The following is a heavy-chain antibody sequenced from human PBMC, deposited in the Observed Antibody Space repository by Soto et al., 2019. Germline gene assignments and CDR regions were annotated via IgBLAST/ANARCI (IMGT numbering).Heavy chain of an antibody. V-gene: IGHV1-8*01. D-gene: IGHD3-10*01. CDR3: ARMAPLGSLNWFAP. Sequence: APVRVDCEAAGYRVTNTEVTGLRQAIGQGLEWMGWMNPGSGDTGYAQKFQGRVTMTRDISIATAYMELSSLRSDDTAIYSCARMAPLGSLNWFAPWGQGTLVTIS. J-gene: IGHJ5*02. CDR1: GYRVTNTE. CDR2: MNPGSGDT.